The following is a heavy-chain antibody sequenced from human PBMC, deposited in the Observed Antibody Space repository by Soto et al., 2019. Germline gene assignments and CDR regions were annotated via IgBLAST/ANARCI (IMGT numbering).Heavy chain of an antibody. CDR2: ISGSGGST. CDR3: AKAAYYYDSSGYGA. Sequence: GSLLLACSASGFTFSSYAMSWVRQAPGKGLEWVSAISGSGGSTYYADSVKGRFTISRDNSKNTLYLQMNSLRAEDTAVYYCAKAAYYYDSSGYGAWGQGTLVTVYS. CDR1: GFTFSSYA. V-gene: IGHV3-23*01. J-gene: IGHJ5*02. D-gene: IGHD3-22*01.